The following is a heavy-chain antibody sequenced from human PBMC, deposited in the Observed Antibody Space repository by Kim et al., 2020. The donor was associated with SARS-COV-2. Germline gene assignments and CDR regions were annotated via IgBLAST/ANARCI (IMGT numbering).Heavy chain of an antibody. D-gene: IGHD4-17*01. Sequence: NPPLKSRVTISVDTSKNQFSLKLSSVTAADPAVYYCARDRNGDYSRWFDPWGQGTLVTVSS. CDR3: ARDRNGDYSRWFDP. V-gene: IGHV4-59*01. J-gene: IGHJ5*02.